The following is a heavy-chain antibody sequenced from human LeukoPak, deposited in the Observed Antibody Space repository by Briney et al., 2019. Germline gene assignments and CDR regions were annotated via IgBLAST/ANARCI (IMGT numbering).Heavy chain of an antibody. CDR2: INPNSGNA. CDR1: GYTFSDYD. J-gene: IGHJ6*03. V-gene: IGHV1-8*01. D-gene: IGHD1-26*01. Sequence: GASVKVSCKASGYTFSDYDINWVRQATGQGLEWMGWINPNSGNAGYAQKFQGRVTMTRNTSISTAYMELSSLRSEDTAVYYCARALAWGGSSYSYYYMDVLDKGTTVTVSS. CDR3: ARALAWGGSSYSYYYMDV.